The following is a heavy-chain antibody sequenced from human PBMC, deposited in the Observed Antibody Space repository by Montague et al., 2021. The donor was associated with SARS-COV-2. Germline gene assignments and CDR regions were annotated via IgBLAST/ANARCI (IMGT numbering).Heavy chain of an antibody. J-gene: IGHJ4*02. V-gene: IGHV4-34*01. CDR3: ARGRQHFNMIVVVMTGGEYYFDY. D-gene: IGHD3-22*01. Sequence: SETLSLTCAVYGGSFSDYYWSWIRQPPGKGLEWIREINHRGTSNYNPSLKSRVSISVDTSENQFSLYLSSVTAADTAVYYCARGRQHFNMIVVVMTGGEYYFDYWGQGTLVTVSS. CDR1: GGSFSDYY. CDR2: INHRGTS.